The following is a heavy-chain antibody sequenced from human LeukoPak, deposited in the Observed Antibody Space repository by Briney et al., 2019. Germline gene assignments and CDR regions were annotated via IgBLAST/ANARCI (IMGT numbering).Heavy chain of an antibody. CDR3: AREEMATTDIDY. J-gene: IGHJ4*02. CDR1: GVSISSGDYY. Sequence: SQTLSLTCTVSGVSISSGDYYWSWIRQPPGKDLEWIGYIYYSGSTYYNPSLKSRVTISVDTSKNQFSLKLSSVTAADTAVYYCAREEMATTDIDYWGQGTLVTVSS. D-gene: IGHD5-24*01. CDR2: IYYSGST. V-gene: IGHV4-30-4*01.